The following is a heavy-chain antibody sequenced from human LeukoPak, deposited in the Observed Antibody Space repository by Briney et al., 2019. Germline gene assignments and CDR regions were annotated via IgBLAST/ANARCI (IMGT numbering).Heavy chain of an antibody. CDR1: GGSISSGGYY. CDR2: IYYSGST. Sequence: SETLSLTCTVSGGSISSGGYYWSWIRQHPGKGLEWIGYIYYSGSTYYNPSLKSRVTIAVDTSKNQFSLKLSSVTAADTAVYYCVTVGATAFDYWGQGTLVTVSS. V-gene: IGHV4-31*03. CDR3: VTVGATAFDY. D-gene: IGHD1-26*01. J-gene: IGHJ4*02.